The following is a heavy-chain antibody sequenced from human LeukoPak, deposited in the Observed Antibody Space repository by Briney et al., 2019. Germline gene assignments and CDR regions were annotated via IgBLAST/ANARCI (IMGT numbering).Heavy chain of an antibody. D-gene: IGHD2-15*01. V-gene: IGHV3-23*01. CDR3: AKGGYCSGGYCYPNWFDP. J-gene: IGHJ5*02. Sequence: GGSLRLSCAASGFTFSSYAMTWVRQAPGKGLDWVSAISASGGSTFYADSVKGRFTISRDNSKNTLYLQMNSLRAEDTAVYYCAKGGYCSGGYCYPNWFDPWGQGALVTGSS. CDR2: ISASGGST. CDR1: GFTFSSYA.